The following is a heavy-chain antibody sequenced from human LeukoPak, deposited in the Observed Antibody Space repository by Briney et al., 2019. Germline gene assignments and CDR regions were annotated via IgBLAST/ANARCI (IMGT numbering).Heavy chain of an antibody. CDR2: VYYSGIT. D-gene: IGHD3-3*01. V-gene: IGHV4-59*08. CDR3: ARLLGWSGPINWFDP. Sequence: SETLSLTCTVSGGSISSDYWSWIRQPPGKGLEWVGYVYYSGITNYNPSLKSRVTISVGTSKNHFSLKLTSVTAADTAVYYCARLLGWSGPINWFDPWGRGTLVTVSS. CDR1: GGSISSDY. J-gene: IGHJ5*02.